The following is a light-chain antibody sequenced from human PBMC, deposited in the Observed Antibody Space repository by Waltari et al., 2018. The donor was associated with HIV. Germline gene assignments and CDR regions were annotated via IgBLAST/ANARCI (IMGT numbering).Light chain of an antibody. CDR1: ISHTGSIS. J-gene: IGLJ3*02. CDR3: ATWDDTLSGPV. CDR2: SNN. Sequence: QSVFTQPTSASGTPGHKITPSCSRTISHTGSISVILYQQFSGAAPKLLIFSNNQHPSGVPARFSGSKSGSAASLAISGLHSDDEAIYHCATWDDTLSGPVFGGGTKLTVL. V-gene: IGLV1-44*01.